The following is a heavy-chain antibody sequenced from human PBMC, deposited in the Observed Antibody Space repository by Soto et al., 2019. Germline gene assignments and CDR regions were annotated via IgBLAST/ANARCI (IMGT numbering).Heavy chain of an antibody. D-gene: IGHD6-6*01. J-gene: IGHJ4*02. CDR2: MNPHTGET. CDR1: GYNFISSE. CDR3: AKKHSGSSLAY. V-gene: IGHV1-8*02. Sequence: PSVKVSCKTSGYNFISSEINWVRQAPGQGLELMGWMNPHTGETDATRKFQGRLTMTRNTSINTAYLELSSLTSEDTAVYYCAKKHSGSSLAYWGQGSLVTVSS.